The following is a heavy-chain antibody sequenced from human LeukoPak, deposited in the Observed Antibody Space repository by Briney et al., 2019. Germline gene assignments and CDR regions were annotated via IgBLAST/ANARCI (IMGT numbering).Heavy chain of an antibody. CDR3: ARTGTFPSKNNWFDP. J-gene: IGHJ5*02. CDR2: INHSGST. V-gene: IGHV4-39*07. CDR1: GGSISSSSYY. Sequence: SETLSLTCTVSGGSISSSSYYWGWIRQPPGKGLEWIGEINHSGSTNYNPSFKSRVTISVDTSKNQFSLKLSSVTAADTAVYYCARTGTFPSKNNWFDPWGQGTLVTVSS. D-gene: IGHD1-1*01.